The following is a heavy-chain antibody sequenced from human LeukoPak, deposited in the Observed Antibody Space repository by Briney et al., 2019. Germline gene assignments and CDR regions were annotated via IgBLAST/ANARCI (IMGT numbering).Heavy chain of an antibody. CDR3: ARATVADYYFDY. CDR1: GGSFSGYY. Sequence: SETLSLTCAVYGGSFSGYYWSWIRQPPGKGLEWIGEINHSGSTNYNPSLKSRVTISVDTSKNQFPLKLSSVTAADTAVYYCARATVADYYFDYWGQGTLVTVSS. V-gene: IGHV4-34*01. D-gene: IGHD2-15*01. J-gene: IGHJ4*02. CDR2: INHSGST.